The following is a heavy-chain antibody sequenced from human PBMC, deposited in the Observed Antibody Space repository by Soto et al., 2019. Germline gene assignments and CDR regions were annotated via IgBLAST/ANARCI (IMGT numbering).Heavy chain of an antibody. J-gene: IGHJ6*02. CDR2: ISSNGGST. V-gene: IGHV3-64D*06. CDR1: GFTFSSYA. D-gene: IGHD3-3*01. Sequence: GGSLRLSCSASGFTFSSYAMHWVRQAPGKGLEYVSAISSNGGSTYYADSVKGRFTISRDNSKNTLYLQMSSLRAEDTAVYYCVLGGGLWRPNYGMDVWGQGTTVTVSS. CDR3: VLGGGLWRPNYGMDV.